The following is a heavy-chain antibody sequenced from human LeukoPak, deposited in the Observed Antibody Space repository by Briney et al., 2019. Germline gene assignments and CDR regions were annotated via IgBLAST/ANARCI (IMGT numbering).Heavy chain of an antibody. Sequence: SETLSLTCIVSGGXIVSYYWSWIRQPPGKGLEWIGYIYYTGSTNYNPSLKSRVTISVDTSKNQFSLKLSSVTAADTAVYYCARYLAAGYFDLWGRGTLVTVSS. CDR2: IYYTGST. CDR3: ARYLAAGYFDL. J-gene: IGHJ2*01. CDR1: GGXIVSYY. V-gene: IGHV4-59*08. D-gene: IGHD6-25*01.